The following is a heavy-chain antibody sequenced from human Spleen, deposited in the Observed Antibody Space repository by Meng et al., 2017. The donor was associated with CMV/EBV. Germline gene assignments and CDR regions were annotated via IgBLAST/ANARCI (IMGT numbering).Heavy chain of an antibody. CDR2: ISAYNGNT. Sequence: QVQLGQSGAKGQKPGASGKVSCKASGYTFTSYGISWVRQAPGQGLEWMGWISAYNGNTNYAQKLQGRVTMTTDTSTSTAYMELRSLRSDDTAVYYCARGGYSGYDWPGYFDYWGQGTLVTVSS. D-gene: IGHD5-12*01. CDR3: ARGGYSGYDWPGYFDY. J-gene: IGHJ4*02. V-gene: IGHV1-18*01. CDR1: GYTFTSYG.